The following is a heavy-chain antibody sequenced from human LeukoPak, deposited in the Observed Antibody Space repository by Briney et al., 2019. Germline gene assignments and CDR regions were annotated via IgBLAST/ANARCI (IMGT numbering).Heavy chain of an antibody. V-gene: IGHV5-51*01. CDR3: ARLSTRTWYSSGPNPYIDY. CDR1: GYRFSDYW. J-gene: IGHJ4*02. D-gene: IGHD6-19*01. Sequence: GESLKISCKASGYRFSDYWIAWVRQMPGKGLEWMGIIYSGDSDTRYSPSFQCQVTISADKSISTAYLQWSSLKASDTAMYYCARLSTRTWYSSGPNPYIDYWGQGTLVTVSS. CDR2: IYSGDSDT.